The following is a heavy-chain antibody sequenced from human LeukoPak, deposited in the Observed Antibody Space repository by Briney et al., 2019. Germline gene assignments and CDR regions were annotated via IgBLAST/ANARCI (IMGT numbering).Heavy chain of an antibody. Sequence: GGSLRLSCAASGFTFSSYSMNWVRQAPGKGLEWVSSISSSSSYIYYADSVKGRFTITRDNAKNSLYLQMNSLRAEDTAVYYCARDRTRDYGDYGDYWGQGTLVTVSS. D-gene: IGHD4-17*01. J-gene: IGHJ4*02. CDR1: GFTFSSYS. V-gene: IGHV3-21*01. CDR2: ISSSSSYI. CDR3: ARDRTRDYGDYGDY.